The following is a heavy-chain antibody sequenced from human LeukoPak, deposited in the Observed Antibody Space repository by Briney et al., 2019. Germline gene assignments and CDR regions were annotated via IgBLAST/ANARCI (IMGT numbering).Heavy chain of an antibody. Sequence: SVKVSCKASGGTFSSYAISWVGQAPAQGLEWMGGIIRISGTANCAQKFQGRVTFTTDESTSTAYMELTSRRSEDTAVYYCARGGTFYRRTLLNYFDYWGQGSLVTVSS. CDR1: GGTFSSYA. CDR3: ARGGTFYRRTLLNYFDY. D-gene: IGHD1-14*01. CDR2: IIRISGTA. J-gene: IGHJ4*02. V-gene: IGHV1-69*05.